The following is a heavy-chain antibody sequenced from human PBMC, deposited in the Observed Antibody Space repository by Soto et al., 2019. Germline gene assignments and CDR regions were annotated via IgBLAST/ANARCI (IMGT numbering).Heavy chain of an antibody. CDR1: GGSISSYY. CDR3: ARGSFFYYGMDV. V-gene: IGHV4-34*01. CDR2: MNHNGST. J-gene: IGHJ6*02. Sequence: SETLSLTCTVSGGSISSYYWSWIRQPPGKGLEWIGQMNHNGSTNANPSLKSRVSISADTSKNQFSLKLTSLSAADTAIYFCARGSFFYYGMDVWGQGTTVTVSS.